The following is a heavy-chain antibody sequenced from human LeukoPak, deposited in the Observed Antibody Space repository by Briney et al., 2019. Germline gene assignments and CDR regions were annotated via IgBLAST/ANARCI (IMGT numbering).Heavy chain of an antibody. Sequence: GSSVKVSCKASGYTFTGYYMHWVRQAPGQGLEWMGWINPNSGGTNYAQKFQGRVTMTRDTSISTAYMELSRLRSDDTAVYYCARAPYSYAKMDYWGQGTLVTVSS. CDR3: ARAPYSYAKMDY. D-gene: IGHD5-18*01. CDR1: GYTFTGYY. V-gene: IGHV1-2*02. CDR2: INPNSGGT. J-gene: IGHJ4*02.